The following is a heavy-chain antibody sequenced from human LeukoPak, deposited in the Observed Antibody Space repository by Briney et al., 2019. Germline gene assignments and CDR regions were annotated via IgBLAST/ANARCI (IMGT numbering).Heavy chain of an antibody. CDR1: GFTFSDYW. J-gene: IGHJ4*02. CDR2: VGKDGSEK. D-gene: IGHD1-26*01. Sequence: QPGGYLKLSCAASGFTFSDYWMTWVRQVPGKGLKWVANVGKDGSEKNVDSVEGRFTISRDNAKKSLDLEMNSLRVEDTALYYCAKVGTWELQRVFENWGRGTLVTVSS. V-gene: IGHV3-7*01. CDR3: AKVGTWELQRVFEN.